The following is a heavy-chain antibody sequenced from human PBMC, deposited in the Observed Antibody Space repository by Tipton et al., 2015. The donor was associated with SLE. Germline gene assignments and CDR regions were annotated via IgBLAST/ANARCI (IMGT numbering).Heavy chain of an antibody. CDR3: ACRDYDILSGHDY. J-gene: IGHJ4*02. CDR2: IRYDGNDK. D-gene: IGHD3-9*01. Sequence: GSLRLSCAASGFIFSSYGMHWVRQAPGKGLEWVAYIRYDGNDKYYADSVEGRFTISRDNSKNTLYLQMNSLRAEDTAVYYCACRDYDILSGHDYWGQGTLVTVSS. CDR1: GFIFSSYG. V-gene: IGHV3-30*02.